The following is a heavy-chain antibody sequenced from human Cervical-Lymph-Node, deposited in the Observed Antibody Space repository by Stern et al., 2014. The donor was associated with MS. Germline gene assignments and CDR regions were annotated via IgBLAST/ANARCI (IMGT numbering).Heavy chain of an antibody. Sequence: VTLRESGPVLVKPTETLMLTCTVSGFSLSNGRMGVSWIRQPPGKALEWLAPIFSNDERSYSTSLKSRLTISKDTSRSQVVLTMTNMDPVDTATYFCARILYDGAYRGDYWGQGILVTVSS. J-gene: IGHJ4*02. CDR2: IFSNDER. CDR3: ARILYDGAYRGDY. CDR1: GFSLSNGRMG. V-gene: IGHV2-26*01. D-gene: IGHD3-10*01.